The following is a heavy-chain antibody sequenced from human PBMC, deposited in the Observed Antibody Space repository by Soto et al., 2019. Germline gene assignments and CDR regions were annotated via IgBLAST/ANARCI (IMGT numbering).Heavy chain of an antibody. Sequence: GGSLRLSCAASGFTFSSYSMNWVRQAPGKGLEWVSYISSSSSTIYYADSVKGRFTISRDNAKNSLYLQMNSLRDEDTAVYYCARDQYSSSWYRDKAHPHGEYNWFDPWGQGTLVTVSS. J-gene: IGHJ5*02. D-gene: IGHD6-13*01. CDR2: ISSSSSTI. CDR1: GFTFSSYS. V-gene: IGHV3-48*02. CDR3: ARDQYSSSWYRDKAHPHGEYNWFDP.